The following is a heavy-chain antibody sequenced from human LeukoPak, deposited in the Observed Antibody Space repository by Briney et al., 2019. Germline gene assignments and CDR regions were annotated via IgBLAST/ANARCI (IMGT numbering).Heavy chain of an antibody. Sequence: SVKVSCKSSGGTFSSYAISWVRQAPGQGLEWMGGIIPIFGTANYAQKFQGRVTITTDESTSTAYMELSSLRSEDTAVYYCARGYCSSTSCYKAFYYYYYMDVWGKGTTVTVSS. CDR2: IIPIFGTA. CDR1: GGTFSSYA. CDR3: ARGYCSSTSCYKAFYYYYYMDV. J-gene: IGHJ6*03. D-gene: IGHD2-2*02. V-gene: IGHV1-69*05.